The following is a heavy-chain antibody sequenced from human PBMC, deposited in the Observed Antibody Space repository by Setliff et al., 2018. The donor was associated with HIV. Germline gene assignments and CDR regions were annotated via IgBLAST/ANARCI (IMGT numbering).Heavy chain of an antibody. CDR2: ISGFNGNT. CDR3: ARVPYRSAWFSGGHDAFDI. Sequence: GASVKVSCKASGYSFARYGLSWVRQAPGQGLEWMGWISGFNGNTKYAQSFQDRVAMTTETATSTAYMEMRSLRSDDTAVYFCARVPYRSAWFSGGHDAFDIWGQVTMVT. D-gene: IGHD6-19*01. V-gene: IGHV1-18*01. CDR1: GYSFARYG. J-gene: IGHJ3*02.